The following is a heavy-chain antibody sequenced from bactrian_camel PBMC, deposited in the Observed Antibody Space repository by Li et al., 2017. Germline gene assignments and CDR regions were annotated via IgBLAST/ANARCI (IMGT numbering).Heavy chain of an antibody. CDR2: ISGSGGLK. CDR1: GYTGSFC. Sequence: VQLVESGGGSVQAGGSLRLSCTASGYTGSFCMGWFRQIPGKQREAVASISGSGGLKQYAASAKGRFTLSQDDAKDIVYLQMDNLKTEDTAVYYCAADCYVNGVFYTEWGQGTQVTVS. D-gene: IGHD3*01. J-gene: IGHJ4*01. V-gene: IGHV3-3*01. CDR3: AADCYVNGVFYTE.